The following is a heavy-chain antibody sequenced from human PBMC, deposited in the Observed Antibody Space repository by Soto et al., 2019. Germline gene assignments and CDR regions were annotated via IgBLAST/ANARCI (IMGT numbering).Heavy chain of an antibody. CDR1: GFTFTSSA. CDR2: IVVGSGNT. CDR3: AAAPDSSGWYVDY. J-gene: IGHJ4*02. D-gene: IGHD6-19*01. V-gene: IGHV1-58*01. Sequence: ASVKVSCKASGFTFTSSAVQWVRQARGQRLEWIGWIVVGSGNTNYAQKFQERVTITRDMSTSTAYMELSSLRSEDTAVYYCAAAPDSSGWYVDYWGQGTLVTVSS.